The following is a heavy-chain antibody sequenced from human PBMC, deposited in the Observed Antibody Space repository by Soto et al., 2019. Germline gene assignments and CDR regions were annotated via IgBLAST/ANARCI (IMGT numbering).Heavy chain of an antibody. CDR1: GGSISSSSYY. J-gene: IGHJ6*03. Sequence: SETLSLTCTVSGGSISSSSYYWGWIRQPPGKGLEWIGSIYYSGSTYYNPSLKSRVTISVDTSKNQFSLKLSSVTAADTAVYYCAINMAAAEYYYYYYMDVWGKGTTVTVSS. CDR2: IYYSGST. CDR3: AINMAAAEYYYYYYMDV. V-gene: IGHV4-39*01. D-gene: IGHD6-13*01.